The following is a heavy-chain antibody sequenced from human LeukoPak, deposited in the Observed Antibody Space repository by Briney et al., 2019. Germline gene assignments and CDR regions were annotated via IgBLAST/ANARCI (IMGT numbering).Heavy chain of an antibody. D-gene: IGHD4-11*01. V-gene: IGHV4-30-2*01. Sequence: SQTLSLTCTVSGGSISSGGYYWSWIRQPPGKGLEWIGEINHSGSTNYNPSLKSRVTISVDTSKNQFSLKLSSVTAADTAVYYCARSRDYSTLPDAFDIWGQGTMVTVSS. J-gene: IGHJ3*02. CDR3: ARSRDYSTLPDAFDI. CDR1: GGSISSGGYY. CDR2: INHSGST.